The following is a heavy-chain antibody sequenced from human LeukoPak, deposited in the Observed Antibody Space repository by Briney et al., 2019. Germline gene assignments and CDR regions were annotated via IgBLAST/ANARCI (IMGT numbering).Heavy chain of an antibody. CDR3: ARDRSSGYYYYFDY. CDR1: GYTFTGYY. D-gene: IGHD3-22*01. V-gene: IGHV1-2*02. CDR2: INPNSGGT. Sequence: EASVKVSCKASGYTFTGYYMHWVRQAPGQGLEWMGWINPNSGGTNYAQKFQGRVTMTRDTSISTAYMELSRLRSDDTAVYYCARDRSSGYYYYFDYWGQGTLITVSS. J-gene: IGHJ4*02.